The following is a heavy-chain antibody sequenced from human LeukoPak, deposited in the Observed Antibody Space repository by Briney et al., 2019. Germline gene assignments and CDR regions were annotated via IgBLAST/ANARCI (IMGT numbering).Heavy chain of an antibody. V-gene: IGHV3-66*01. CDR2: IYSDNT. CDR3: GTTWSRRLRYFDWLLLSGSDYYYYMDV. J-gene: IGHJ6*03. CDR1: GFTFSSYG. D-gene: IGHD3-9*01. Sequence: SGGSLRLSCAASGFTFSSYGMSWVRQAPGKGLEWVSFIYSDNTHYSDSVKGRFTISRENAKNSLYLQMNSLRAGDTAVYYLGTTWSRRLRYFDWLLLSGSDYYYYMDVWGKGTTVTISS.